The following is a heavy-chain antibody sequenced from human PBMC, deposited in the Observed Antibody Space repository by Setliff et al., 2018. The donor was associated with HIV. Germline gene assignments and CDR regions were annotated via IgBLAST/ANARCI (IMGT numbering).Heavy chain of an antibody. Sequence: KTSETLSLTCTVSGGSITSGSYYWSWIRQPAGKGLEWIGRIYTSGSTNYNPSLKSRVTMSLDTSKNQFSLKLSSVTAADTAVYYCARVTIFGVVMGWFDPWGQGTLVTVSS. CDR1: GGSITSGSYY. CDR2: IYTSGST. CDR3: ARVTIFGVVMGWFDP. D-gene: IGHD3-3*01. J-gene: IGHJ5*02. V-gene: IGHV4-61*02.